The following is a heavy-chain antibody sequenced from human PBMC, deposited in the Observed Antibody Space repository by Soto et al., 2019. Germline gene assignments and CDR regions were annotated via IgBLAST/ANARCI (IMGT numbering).Heavy chain of an antibody. CDR1: GFSLSTSGVG. CDR2: IYWDDDK. Sequence: QITLKESGPTLVKPTQTLTLTCTFSGFSLSTSGVGVGWIRQPPGKALEWLALIYWDDDKRYSPSLKSRLTMTKDTSNNQVVLTMTNMDPVDTATYYCAHTLVVVTAIPFDYWGQGTLVTVSS. CDR3: AHTLVVVTAIPFDY. J-gene: IGHJ4*02. V-gene: IGHV2-5*02. D-gene: IGHD2-21*02.